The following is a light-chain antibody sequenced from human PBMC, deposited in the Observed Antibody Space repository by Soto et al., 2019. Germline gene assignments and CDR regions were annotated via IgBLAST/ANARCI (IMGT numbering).Light chain of an antibody. V-gene: IGKV1-12*01. J-gene: IGKJ5*01. CDR2: AAS. CDR3: QQLFDSPIT. Sequence: DIQMTQSPSSVSASVGDTVTITCRASRGVGVWLGWYQQKPGRAPKLLIYAASTLESGVPSRFSATVSGTEFSLTITSLQPEDFATYYCQQLFDSPITFGQGTRLEI. CDR1: RGVGVW.